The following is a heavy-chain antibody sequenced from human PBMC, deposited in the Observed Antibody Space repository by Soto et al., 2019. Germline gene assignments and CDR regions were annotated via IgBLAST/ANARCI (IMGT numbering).Heavy chain of an antibody. CDR1: GGSISSYY. V-gene: IGHV4-59*01. CDR3: ARVHWGFDY. Sequence: KASETLSLTCTVSGGSISSYYWIWIRQPPGKGLEWIGYIYYSGSTNYNPSLKSRVTISVDTSKNQFSLKLSSVTAADTAVYYCARVHWGFDYWGQGTLVTVSS. CDR2: IYYSGST. J-gene: IGHJ4*02. D-gene: IGHD7-27*01.